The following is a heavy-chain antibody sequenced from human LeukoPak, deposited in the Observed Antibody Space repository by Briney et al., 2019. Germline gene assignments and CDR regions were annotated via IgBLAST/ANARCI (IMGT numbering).Heavy chain of an antibody. CDR1: GYTFTSYG. D-gene: IGHD5-12*01. V-gene: IGHV1-18*01. CDR2: ISAYNGNT. CDR3: ARDTLADKVATIPFDY. J-gene: IGHJ4*02. Sequence: ASVKVSCKASGYTFTSYGISWVRQAPGQGLEWMGWISAYNGNTNYAQKLQGRVTMTTDTSTSTAYMELRSLRSDDTAVYYCARDTLADKVATIPFDYWGQGTLVTVSS.